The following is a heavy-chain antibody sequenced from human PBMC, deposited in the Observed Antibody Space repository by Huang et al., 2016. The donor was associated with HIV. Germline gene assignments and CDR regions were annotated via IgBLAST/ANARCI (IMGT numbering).Heavy chain of an antibody. CDR2: IKSTKECGTP. CDR3: STDLDGGVGSVLSDYFDY. V-gene: IGHV3-15*02. D-gene: IGHD2-8*02. Sequence: DVQLVESGGALVEPGGSLRLSWATSGLIFSEAWRNCVGRIKSTKECGTPDYPAPLKGRFSISRDDSKGTLYLQLDRLKTEDTAKYYCSTDLDGGVGSVLSDYFDYWGRGTLVTVSS. CDR1: GLIFSEAW. J-gene: IGHJ4*02.